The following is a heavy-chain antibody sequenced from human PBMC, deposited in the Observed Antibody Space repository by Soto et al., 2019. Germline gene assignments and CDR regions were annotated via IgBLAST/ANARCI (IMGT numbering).Heavy chain of an antibody. V-gene: IGHV4-34*01. J-gene: IGHJ6*02. Sequence: SSETLSLTCAVYGGSFSGYYWSWIRQPPGKGLEWIGEINHSGSTNYNPSLKSRVTISVDTSKNQFSLKLRSVTAADTAVYYCARGKRYDYVWGSSRSHNYYYYGMDVWGQGTTVTVSS. D-gene: IGHD3-16*01. CDR1: GGSFSGYY. CDR3: ARGKRYDYVWGSSRSHNYYYYGMDV. CDR2: INHSGST.